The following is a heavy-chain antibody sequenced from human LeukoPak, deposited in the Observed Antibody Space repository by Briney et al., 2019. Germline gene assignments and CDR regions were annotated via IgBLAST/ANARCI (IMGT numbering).Heavy chain of an antibody. D-gene: IGHD2-15*01. J-gene: IGHJ6*03. Sequence: SETLSLTCAVYGGSFRNYYWTWIRQSPGKGLEWIGEINHDGITNYNPPLKSRVTISADTFKNQFSLNLNSVTVADTAVYYCATYTCSGGSCYGYYVDVWGNGTTVTVSS. CDR2: INHDGIT. V-gene: IGHV4-34*01. CDR1: GGSFRNYY. CDR3: ATYTCSGGSCYGYYVDV.